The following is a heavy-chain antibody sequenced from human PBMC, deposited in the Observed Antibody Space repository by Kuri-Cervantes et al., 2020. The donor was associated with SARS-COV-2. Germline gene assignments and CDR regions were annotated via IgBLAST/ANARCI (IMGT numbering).Heavy chain of an antibody. CDR1: GYTFTSYD. V-gene: IGHV1-8*02. CDR3: ARVPYYYDSSGYYYEELDY. J-gene: IGHJ4*02. D-gene: IGHD3-22*01. CDR2: MNPNSGNT. Sequence: ASVKVSCKASGYTFTSYDINWVRQATGQGLEWMGWMNPNSGNTGYAQKFQGRVTMTMNTSISTAYMELSSLRSDDTAVYYCARVPYYYDSSGYYYEELDYWGQGTLVTVSS.